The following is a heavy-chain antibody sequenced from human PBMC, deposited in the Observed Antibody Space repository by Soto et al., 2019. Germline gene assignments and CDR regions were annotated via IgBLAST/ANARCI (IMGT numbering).Heavy chain of an antibody. CDR2: ISGSGGRS. V-gene: IGHV3-23*01. D-gene: IGHD3-16*01. CDR3: AKAYFVWSSEQPYYFDY. Sequence: EVQLLDSGGGLVQPGGSLRLSCAASGFTFSNYAMTWVRQGPGKGLGWVSGISGSGGRSYYADSVKGRFTISRDNSKSPLYLQMNSLRAEDTAVYYCAKAYFVWSSEQPYYFDYWGQGTLVTVSS. CDR1: GFTFSNYA. J-gene: IGHJ4*02.